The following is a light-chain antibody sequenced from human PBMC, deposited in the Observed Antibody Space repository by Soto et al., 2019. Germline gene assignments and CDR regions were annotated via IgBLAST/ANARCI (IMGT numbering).Light chain of an antibody. V-gene: IGLV1-40*01. CDR2: GNS. J-gene: IGLJ2*01. CDR1: SSNIGAGYD. Sequence: QSVLTQPPSVSGAPGQRVTISCTGSSSNIGAGYDVHWYQQLPGTPPKLLIYGNSNRPSGVPDRFSGSKSGTSASLAITGLQAEDEADYDCQSYDSSLSGSDVVFGGGTKLTVL. CDR3: QSYDSSLSGSDVV.